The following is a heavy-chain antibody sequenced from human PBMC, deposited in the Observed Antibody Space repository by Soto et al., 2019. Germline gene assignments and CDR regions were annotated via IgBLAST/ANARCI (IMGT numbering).Heavy chain of an antibody. CDR2: VYYSAST. V-gene: IGHV4-39*01. J-gene: IGHJ4*02. CDR1: GCSISNSRYY. Sequence: PSETLSLTCSVSGCSISNSRYYWAWVRQSPGKGLEWIGSVYYSASTQYSPSLKSRVTISVDTPKKEFSLKLSSVTAADTALYYCARQVAYNWILFYFDFWGPGSLVTVSS. CDR3: ARQVAYNWILFYFDF. D-gene: IGHD1-1*01.